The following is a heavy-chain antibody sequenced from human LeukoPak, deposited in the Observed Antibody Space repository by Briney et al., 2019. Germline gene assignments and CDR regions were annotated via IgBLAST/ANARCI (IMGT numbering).Heavy chain of an antibody. J-gene: IGHJ4*02. V-gene: IGHV3-23*01. Sequence: PGGSLRLSCAASGFTFSSYAMSWVRQAPGKGLEWVAAISRGGSSKYYADSVKGRFTISRDNSKNTLYLQMNSLRAEDTAVYYCAKDMRFAAAGEDFDYGGQGTLVTVSS. D-gene: IGHD6-13*01. CDR3: AKDMRFAAAGEDFDY. CDR2: ISRGGSSK. CDR1: GFTFSSYA.